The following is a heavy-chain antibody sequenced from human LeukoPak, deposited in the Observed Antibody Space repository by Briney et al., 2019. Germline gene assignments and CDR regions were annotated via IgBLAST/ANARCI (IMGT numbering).Heavy chain of an antibody. D-gene: IGHD3-10*01. CDR3: ARGLVHYYYGSGSYENWFDP. CDR2: INHSGSA. V-gene: IGHV4-34*01. Sequence: SETLSLTCAVYGGSFSGYYWSWIRQPPGKGLEWIGEINHSGSANYNPSLKSRVTISVDTSKNQFSLKLSSVTAADTAVYYCARGLVHYYYGSGSYENWFDPWGQGTLVTVSS. CDR1: GGSFSGYY. J-gene: IGHJ5*02.